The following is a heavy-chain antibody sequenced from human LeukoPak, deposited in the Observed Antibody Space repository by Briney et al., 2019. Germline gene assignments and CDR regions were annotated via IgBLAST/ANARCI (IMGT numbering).Heavy chain of an antibody. V-gene: IGHV4-34*01. CDR2: INHSGST. CDR1: GGSISSYY. CDR3: ARTYCSGGSCYPFGY. D-gene: IGHD2-15*01. Sequence: PSETLSLTCTVSGGSISSYYWSWIRQPPGKGLEWIGEINHSGSTNYNPSLKSRVTISVDTSKNQFSLKLSSVTAADTAVYYCARTYCSGGSCYPFGYWGQGTLVTVSS. J-gene: IGHJ4*02.